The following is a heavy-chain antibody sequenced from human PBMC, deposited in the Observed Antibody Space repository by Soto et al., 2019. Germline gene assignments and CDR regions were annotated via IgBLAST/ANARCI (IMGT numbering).Heavy chain of an antibody. J-gene: IGHJ6*02. Sequence: SETLSLTCTVSGGSISSSSYYWGWIRQPPGKGLEWIGSIYYSGSTYYNTSLKSRVTISVDTSKNQFSLKLSSVTAADTAEYYCARDAYYDFWSGSPNYYGMDVWGQGTTVTVSS. CDR2: IYYSGST. CDR1: GGSISSSSYY. D-gene: IGHD3-3*01. V-gene: IGHV4-39*02. CDR3: ARDAYYDFWSGSPNYYGMDV.